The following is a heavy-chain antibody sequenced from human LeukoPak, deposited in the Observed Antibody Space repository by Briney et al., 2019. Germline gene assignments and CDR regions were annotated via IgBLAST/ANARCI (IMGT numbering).Heavy chain of an antibody. CDR3: AREDLSNWSYYYYYGMDV. D-gene: IGHD6-13*01. CDR2: ISAYNGNT. CDR1: GYTFTSYG. Sequence: ASVKVSCKASGYTFTSYGISWVRQAPGQGLEWMGWISAYNGNTNYAQKLQGRVTMTTDTSTSTAYMELRSLRSDDTAVYYCAREDLSNWSYYYYYGMDVWGQGTTVTVSS. J-gene: IGHJ6*02. V-gene: IGHV1-18*01.